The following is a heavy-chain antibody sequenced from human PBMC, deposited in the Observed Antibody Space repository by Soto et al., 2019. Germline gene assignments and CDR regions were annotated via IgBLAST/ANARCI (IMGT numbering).Heavy chain of an antibody. J-gene: IGHJ4*02. CDR3: AKEAVSGWYYFDY. CDR2: ISGSGGST. D-gene: IGHD6-19*01. V-gene: IGHV3-23*01. CDR1: GFTFGSYA. Sequence: EVQLLESGGGLLQPGGSLRLSCAASGFTFGSYAMSWVRQAPGKGLEWVSTISGSGGSTYYADSLKGRFTISRDNSKNTLFLQMSSQRAEDTAVYYCAKEAVSGWYYFDYWGPGTLVTVSS.